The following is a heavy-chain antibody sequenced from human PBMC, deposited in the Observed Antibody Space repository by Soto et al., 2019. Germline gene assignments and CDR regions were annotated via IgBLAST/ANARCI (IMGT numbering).Heavy chain of an antibody. V-gene: IGHV3-30-3*01. J-gene: IGHJ6*02. CDR1: GFTFSSYA. D-gene: IGHD3-3*01. CDR3: ASPFDFWSGYSQDYYYYYGMDV. CDR2: ISYDGSNK. Sequence: GGSLRLSCAASGFTFSSYAMHWVRQAPGKGLEWVAVISYDGSNKYYADSVKGRFTISRDNSKNTLYLQMNGLRAEDTAVYYCASPFDFWSGYSQDYYYYYGMDVWGQGTTVTVSS.